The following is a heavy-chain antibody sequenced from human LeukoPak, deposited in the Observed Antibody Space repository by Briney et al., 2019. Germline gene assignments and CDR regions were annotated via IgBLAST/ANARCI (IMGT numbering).Heavy chain of an antibody. CDR2: IIPIFGTA. J-gene: IGHJ4*02. V-gene: IGHV1-69*05. CDR3: ARGKLEYSSSSPLDY. D-gene: IGHD6-6*01. Sequence: SVKVSCKASGGTFSSYAISWVRQAPGQGLEWMGGIIPIFGTANYAQKLQGRVTITTDESTSTAYMELSSLRSEDTAVYYCARGKLEYSSSSPLDYWGQGTLVTVSS. CDR1: GGTFSSYA.